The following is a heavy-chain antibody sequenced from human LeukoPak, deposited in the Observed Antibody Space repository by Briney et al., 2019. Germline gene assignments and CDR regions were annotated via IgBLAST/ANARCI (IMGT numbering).Heavy chain of an antibody. CDR3: ARHIAMATSNDAFDI. J-gene: IGHJ3*02. Sequence: SETLSLTCTVSGGSISSSSYYWGWIRQPPGKGLEWIGSIYYSGSTYYNPSLKSRVTISVDTSKNQFSLKLSSVSAADTAVYYCARHIAMATSNDAFDIWGQGTMVTVSS. V-gene: IGHV4-39*01. D-gene: IGHD5-24*01. CDR1: GGSISSSSYY. CDR2: IYYSGST.